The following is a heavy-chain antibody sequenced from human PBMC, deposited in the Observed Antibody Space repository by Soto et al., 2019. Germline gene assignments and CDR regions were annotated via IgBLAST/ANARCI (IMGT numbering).Heavy chain of an antibody. V-gene: IGHV3-74*01. CDR2: INGDGSST. Sequence: EVQLVESGGGLVQPGGSLRLSCAASGFTFSSHWMHWVXXAPGKGLVWVSRINGDGSSTTYAXXVKGRFTISRDDAKXXXXXXXXXXXXXXXAXXYCAXGLEEWGKPTVIWGQGTLVTVSS. CDR3: AXGLEEWGKPTVI. D-gene: IGHD3-16*01. J-gene: IGHJ3*02. CDR1: GFTFSSHW.